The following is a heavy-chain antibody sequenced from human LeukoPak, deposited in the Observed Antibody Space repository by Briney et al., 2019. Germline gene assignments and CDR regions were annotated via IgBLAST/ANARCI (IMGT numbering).Heavy chain of an antibody. CDR3: ARDKVYYYDSSGYSYYWYFDL. J-gene: IGHJ2*01. CDR2: IYSGGST. D-gene: IGHD3-22*01. CDR1: GFSVRSNY. Sequence: PGGSLRLSCAVSGFSVRSNYMTWVRQAPGKGLEWVSVIYSGGSTHYADSVKGRFTISRHNSNNTLYLQMNSLRAEDTAVYYCARDKVYYYDSSGYSYYWYFDLWGRGTLVTVSS. V-gene: IGHV3-53*01.